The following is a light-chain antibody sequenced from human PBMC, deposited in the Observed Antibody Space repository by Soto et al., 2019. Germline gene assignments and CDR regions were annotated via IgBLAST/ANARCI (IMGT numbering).Light chain of an antibody. CDR3: QQYDTWPRT. CDR1: QSVSSN. Sequence: EIVMTQSPASLSVPPGERATLSCRASQSVSSNFAWYLQKPGQAPRLLIYGASTRATAVPARFTASGSGTEFTLTISSLQSDDFGVYYCQQYDTWPRTFGQGTKVDIK. V-gene: IGKV3-15*01. J-gene: IGKJ1*01. CDR2: GAS.